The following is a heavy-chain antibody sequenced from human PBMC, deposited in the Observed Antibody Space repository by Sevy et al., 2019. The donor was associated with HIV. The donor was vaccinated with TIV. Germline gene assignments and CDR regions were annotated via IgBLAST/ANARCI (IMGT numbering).Heavy chain of an antibody. Sequence: SETLSLTCTVSGGSISSSSYYWSWIRQPPGKGLEWIGSIYYSGSTYYNPSLKSRVTISVDTSKNQFSLKLSSVTAADTAVYYCARQRDGRYYDYVWGSYPGHFDYWGQGTLVTVSS. V-gene: IGHV4-39*01. CDR3: ARQRDGRYYDYVWGSYPGHFDY. CDR2: IYYSGST. J-gene: IGHJ4*02. CDR1: GGSISSSSYY. D-gene: IGHD3-16*01.